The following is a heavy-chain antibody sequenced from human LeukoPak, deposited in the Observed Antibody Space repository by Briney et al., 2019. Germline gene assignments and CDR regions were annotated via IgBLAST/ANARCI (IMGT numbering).Heavy chain of an antibody. CDR1: GGSISSGGYY. V-gene: IGHV4-31*03. Sequence: SETLSLTCTVSGGSISSGGYYWSWIRQHPGKGLEWIGYIYYSGSTYYNPSLKSRVTISVDTSKNQFSLKLSSVTAADTAVYYCARDLRSGPADYFDYWGQGTLVTVSS. CDR2: IYYSGST. J-gene: IGHJ4*02. CDR3: ARDLRSGPADYFDY. D-gene: IGHD3-3*01.